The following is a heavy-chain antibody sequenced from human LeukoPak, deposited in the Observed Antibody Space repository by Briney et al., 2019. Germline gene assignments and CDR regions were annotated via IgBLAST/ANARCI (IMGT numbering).Heavy chain of an antibody. CDR1: GGSISTYY. J-gene: IGHJ5*02. D-gene: IGHD1-1*01. V-gene: IGHV4-59*01. Sequence: SETLSLTCTVSGGSISTYYWSWIRQPPGKGLEWIGYIYYSGSTNYNPSLKSRVTISVDTSKNQFSLNLSSVTAADTAVYYCARTTSILGWVDPWGQGTLLTVSS. CDR2: IYYSGST. CDR3: ARTTSILGWVDP.